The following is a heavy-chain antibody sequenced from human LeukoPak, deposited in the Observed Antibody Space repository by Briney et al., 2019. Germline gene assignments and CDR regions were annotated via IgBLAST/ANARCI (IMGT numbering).Heavy chain of an antibody. J-gene: IGHJ4*02. Sequence: PSETLSLTCTVAGGSISSYYWSWIRQPPGKGLEWIGSIYYSGITYYNASLKSRVTISVDTSKNQFSLKLSSVTAADTAVYYCASWGATHHYFDSWGRGTLVTVSS. V-gene: IGHV4-59*05. CDR2: IYYSGIT. D-gene: IGHD1-26*01. CDR3: ASWGATHHYFDS. CDR1: GGSISSYY.